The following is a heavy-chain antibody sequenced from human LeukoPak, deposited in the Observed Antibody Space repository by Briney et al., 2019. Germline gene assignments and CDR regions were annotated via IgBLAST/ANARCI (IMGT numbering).Heavy chain of an antibody. Sequence: PSQTLSLTCTVSGGSISSGDYYWSWIRQPPWNGLHWIAYMYYSGSTYYNPSLKSRVTMSADTSKNQRSLKLRSVTAADTAVYYCARPYYYASRIDHWGQGILVTVSS. CDR1: GGSISSGDYY. D-gene: IGHD3-22*01. J-gene: IGHJ5*02. CDR2: MYYSGST. V-gene: IGHV4-30-4*01. CDR3: ARPYYYASRIDH.